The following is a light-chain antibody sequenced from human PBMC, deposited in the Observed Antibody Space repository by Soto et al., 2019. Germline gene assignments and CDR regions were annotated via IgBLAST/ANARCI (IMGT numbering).Light chain of an antibody. J-gene: IGLJ1*01. CDR3: NSYTASSTYV. CDR2: EAS. CDR1: SSDVGGYKY. Sequence: QSVLTQPASVSGSPGQSITISCTGTSSDVGGYKYVSWYQQYPGKAPKLMIYEASHRPSGVSNRFSGSKSGNTASLTISGLQAEDEADYYCNSYTASSTYVFGTGTKLTV. V-gene: IGLV2-14*01.